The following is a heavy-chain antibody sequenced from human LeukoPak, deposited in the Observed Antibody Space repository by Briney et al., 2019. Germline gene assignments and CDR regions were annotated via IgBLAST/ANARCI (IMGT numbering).Heavy chain of an antibody. CDR3: ARSRQVYFDWSPNYYFDY. CDR2: IWYDGSNK. V-gene: IGHV3-33*01. D-gene: IGHD3-9*01. Sequence: GRSLRLSCAASGFTYSSYGMHWVRQAPGKGLEWVAVIWYDGSNKYYADSVKGRFTISRDNSKNTLYLQMNSLRSEDTAVYYCARSRQVYFDWSPNYYFDYWGQGTLVTVSS. J-gene: IGHJ4*02. CDR1: GFTYSSYG.